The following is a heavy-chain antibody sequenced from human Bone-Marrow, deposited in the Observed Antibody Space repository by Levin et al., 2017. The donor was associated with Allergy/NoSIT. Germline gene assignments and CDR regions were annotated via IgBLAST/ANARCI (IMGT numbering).Heavy chain of an antibody. V-gene: IGHV3-23*01. Sequence: PGGSLRLSCAASGFTFSSYAMNWVRQAPGKGLEWVSGISGGGGDKYYTGSVKGRITISRDNSKNMLYLQLNSLRAEDTAVYYCAKDTASVVPNYFDYWGQGTLVTVSS. CDR3: AKDTASVVPNYFDY. J-gene: IGHJ4*02. CDR2: ISGGGGDK. CDR1: GFTFSSYA. D-gene: IGHD2-2*01.